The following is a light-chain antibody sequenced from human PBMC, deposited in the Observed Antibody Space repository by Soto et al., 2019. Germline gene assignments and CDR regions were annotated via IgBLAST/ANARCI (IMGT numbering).Light chain of an antibody. Sequence: QSVLTQPPSASGTPGQRVTISCSGSNSNIGGNTVNWYQQVPGTAPKLLIYDNNQRPSGVPDRFSGSKSGTSASLAISGLQSEDEADYYCATWDESLNGMVFGGGTKLTVL. CDR1: NSNIGGNT. CDR2: DNN. V-gene: IGLV1-44*01. CDR3: ATWDESLNGMV. J-gene: IGLJ2*01.